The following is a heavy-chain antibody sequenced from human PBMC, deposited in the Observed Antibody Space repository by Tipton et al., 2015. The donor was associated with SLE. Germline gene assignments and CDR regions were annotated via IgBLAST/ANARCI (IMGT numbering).Heavy chain of an antibody. CDR1: GFTVSSNY. CDR2: IYSGGST. J-gene: IGHJ2*01. V-gene: IGHV3-53*05. Sequence: GSLRLSCAASGFTVSSNYMSWVRQAPGKGLEWVSVIYSGGSTYYADSVKGRFTISRDNSKNTLYLQMNSLRAEDTAVYYCARVGYCSGGSCLYWYFDLWGRGTLVTVPS. D-gene: IGHD2-15*01. CDR3: ARVGYCSGGSCLYWYFDL.